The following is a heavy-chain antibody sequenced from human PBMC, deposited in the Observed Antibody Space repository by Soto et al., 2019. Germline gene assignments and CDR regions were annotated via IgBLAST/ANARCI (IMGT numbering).Heavy chain of an antibody. CDR2: VYYSGST. V-gene: IGHV4-59*02. Sequence: PETLSHTSTGSFCAVLDYYWNWIRQAQGWGLEWIGFVYYSGSTNYNSFLKSRVTMSVDMSRQQLSLKLNSVTAADTAVYYCASRLTLATTTGDALDPCGQGTMVTVSS. CDR3: ASRLTLATTTGDALDP. CDR1: FCAVLDYY. J-gene: IGHJ3*01. D-gene: IGHD4-17*01.